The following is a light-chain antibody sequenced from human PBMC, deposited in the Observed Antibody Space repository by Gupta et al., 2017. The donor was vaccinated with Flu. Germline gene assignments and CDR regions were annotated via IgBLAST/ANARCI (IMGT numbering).Light chain of an antibody. CDR3: QQYFSAPRT. V-gene: IGKV4-1*01. J-gene: IGKJ1*01. Sequence: DIVMTQSPDSLAVSLGERATINCKSSQSVLYSSSNKNYLAWYQQKPGQPPKLLIYWASTRESGVPDRFSGSGSGTDFTLTIRSLQAEDVAVYYCQQYFSAPRTFGRGTKVEIK. CDR1: QSVLYSSSNKNY. CDR2: WAS.